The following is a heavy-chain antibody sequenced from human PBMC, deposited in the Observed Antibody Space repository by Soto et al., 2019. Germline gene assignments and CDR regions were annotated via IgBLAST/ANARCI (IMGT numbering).Heavy chain of an antibody. Sequence: ASVKVSCKASGGTFSSYAISWVRQAPGQGLEWMGGVIPIFGTANYAQKFQGRVTITADESTSTAYMELSSLRSEDTAVYYCARYFRHSYGPRRGLDWGQGTLVTVSS. CDR1: GGTFSSYA. V-gene: IGHV1-69*13. J-gene: IGHJ4*02. CDR2: VIPIFGTA. D-gene: IGHD5-18*01. CDR3: ARYFRHSYGPRRGLD.